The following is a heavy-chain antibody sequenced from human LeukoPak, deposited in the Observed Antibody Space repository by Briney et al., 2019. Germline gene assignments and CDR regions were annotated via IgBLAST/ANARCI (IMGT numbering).Heavy chain of an antibody. Sequence: PSETLSLTCSVSGGSISSSNYYWGWIRQPPGKGLEWIGSIYYSGSTYYNPSLKSRVTISVDTSKNQFSLKLSSVTAADTAVYYCARDPWEGDAFDIWGQGTMVTVSS. CDR1: GGSISSSNYY. J-gene: IGHJ3*02. V-gene: IGHV4-39*07. CDR2: IYYSGST. D-gene: IGHD1-26*01. CDR3: ARDPWEGDAFDI.